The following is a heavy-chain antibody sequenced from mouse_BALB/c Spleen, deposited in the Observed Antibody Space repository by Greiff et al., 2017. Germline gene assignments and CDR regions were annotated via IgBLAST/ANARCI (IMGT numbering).Heavy chain of an antibody. Sequence: QVHVKQSGAELMKPGASVKISCKATGYTFSSYWIEWVKQRPGHGLEWIGEILPGSGSTNYNEKFKGKATFTADTSSNTAYMQLSSLTSEDSAVYYCARGGLRRRGYYYAMDYWGQGTSVTVSS. V-gene: IGHV1-9*01. J-gene: IGHJ4*01. CDR2: ILPGSGST. CDR1: GYTFSSYW. CDR3: ARGGLRRRGYYYAMDY. D-gene: IGHD2-4*01.